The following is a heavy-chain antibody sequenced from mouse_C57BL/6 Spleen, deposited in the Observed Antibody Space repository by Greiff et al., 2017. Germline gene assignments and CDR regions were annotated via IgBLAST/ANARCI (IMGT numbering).Heavy chain of an antibody. CDR1: GYTFTSYW. J-gene: IGHJ2*01. CDR2: IDPSDSYT. V-gene: IGHV1-50*01. CDR3: AREDY. Sequence: QVQLQQPGAELVKPGASVKLSCKASGYTFTSYWMQWVKQRPGQGLEWIGEIDPSDSYTNYNQKFKGKATLTVDTSSSTAYMQLSSLTSEDSAVYYCAREDYWSEGTTLTVSS.